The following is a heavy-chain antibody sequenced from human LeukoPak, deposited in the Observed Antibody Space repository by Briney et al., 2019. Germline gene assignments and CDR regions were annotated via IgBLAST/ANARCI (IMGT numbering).Heavy chain of an antibody. Sequence: PGGSLRLSCAASGFTFSSYSMNWVRQAPGKGLEWVSAISGSGGSTYYADSVKGRFTISRDNSKNTLYLQMNSLRAEDTAVYYCAIAYSSLGYFDYWGQGTLATVS. CDR2: ISGSGGST. CDR1: GFTFSSYS. J-gene: IGHJ4*02. CDR3: AIAYSSLGYFDY. D-gene: IGHD6-13*01. V-gene: IGHV3-23*01.